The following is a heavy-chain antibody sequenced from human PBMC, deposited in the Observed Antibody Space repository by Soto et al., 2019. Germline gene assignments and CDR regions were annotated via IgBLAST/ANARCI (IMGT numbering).Heavy chain of an antibody. CDR3: ARDSDGINGHYFDY. CDR1: GFTFSSYG. V-gene: IGHV3-33*01. D-gene: IGHD1-26*01. J-gene: IGHJ4*02. CDR2: IWYDGSNK. Sequence: PGGSLRLSCAASGFTFSSYGMHWVRQAPGKGLEWVAVIWYDGSNKYYADSVKGRFTISRDNSKNTLYLQMNSLRAEDTAVYYCARDSDGINGHYFDYWGQGTLVTVSS.